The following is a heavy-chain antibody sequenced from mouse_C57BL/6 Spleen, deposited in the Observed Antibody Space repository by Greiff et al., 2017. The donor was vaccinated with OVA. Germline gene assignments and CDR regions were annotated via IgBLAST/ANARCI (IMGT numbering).Heavy chain of an antibody. J-gene: IGHJ4*01. V-gene: IGHV1-53*01. CDR2: INPSNGGT. CDR3: AREGVITTVNYAMDY. Sequence: VQLQQPGTELVKPGASVKLSCKASGYTFTSYWMHWVKQRPGQGLEWIGNINPSNGGTNYNEKFKSKATLTVDKSSSTAYMQLSSLTSEYSAVYYCAREGVITTVNYAMDYWGQGTSVTVSS. CDR1: GYTFTSYW. D-gene: IGHD1-1*01.